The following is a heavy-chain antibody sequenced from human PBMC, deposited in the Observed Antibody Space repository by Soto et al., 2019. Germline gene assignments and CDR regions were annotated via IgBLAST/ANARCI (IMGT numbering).Heavy chain of an antibody. CDR2: IIPIFGTA. V-gene: IGHV1-69*13. CDR3: ARSPTMVRGDYGMDV. D-gene: IGHD3-10*01. CDR1: GYTLAGYY. Sequence: SVKVCCKDSGYTLAGYYRQWVRQAPGQGLEWMGGIIPIFGTANYAQKFQGRVTITADESTSTAYMELSSLRSEDTAVYYCARSPTMVRGDYGMDVWGQGTTVTV. J-gene: IGHJ6*02.